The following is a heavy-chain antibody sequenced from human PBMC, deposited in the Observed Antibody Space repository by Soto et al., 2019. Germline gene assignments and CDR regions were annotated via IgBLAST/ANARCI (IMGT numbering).Heavy chain of an antibody. V-gene: IGHV6-1*01. J-gene: IGHJ5*02. CDR2: TYYRSKWFN. Sequence: SQTLSLTCAISGDSVSSNSAAWTWIRQSPSRGLEFLGRTYYRSKWFNDYAISVKSRITISPDTSKNQFSLQLNSVTPEDTAVYYCAKVGGFDPWGQGTLVTVSS. CDR1: GDSVSSNSAA. D-gene: IGHD3-10*01. CDR3: AKVGGFDP.